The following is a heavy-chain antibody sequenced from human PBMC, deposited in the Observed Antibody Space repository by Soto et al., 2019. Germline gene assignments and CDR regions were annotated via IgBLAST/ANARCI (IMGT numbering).Heavy chain of an antibody. CDR1: GFTFSNFV. CDR2: ITGSGGRA. D-gene: IGHD3-22*01. Sequence: GGSLRLSCAASGFTFSNFVLSWVRHIPGKGLHWVSGITGSGGRAYYADSVKGRFTISRDNSKNTLYLQMNSLRAEDTAVYYCAREVTYYYDSSGYYPDYYYGMDVWGQGTTVTVSS. J-gene: IGHJ6*02. V-gene: IGHV3-23*01. CDR3: AREVTYYYDSSGYYPDYYYGMDV.